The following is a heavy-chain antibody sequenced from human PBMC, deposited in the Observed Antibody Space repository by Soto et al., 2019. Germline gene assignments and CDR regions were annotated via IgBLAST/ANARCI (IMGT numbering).Heavy chain of an antibody. CDR3: VRESEDLTSNFDY. CDR2: ISSTTNYI. V-gene: IGHV3-21*01. J-gene: IGHJ4*02. Sequence: EVQLVESGGGLVRPGGSLRLSCAASGFTFSRYSMNWVRQAPGKGLEWVSSISSTTNYIYYADSMKGRFTVSRDNAKNSVYPDMNCLSPEDTAVYYRVRESEDLTSNFDYWGQGTLVTVSS. CDR1: GFTFSRYS.